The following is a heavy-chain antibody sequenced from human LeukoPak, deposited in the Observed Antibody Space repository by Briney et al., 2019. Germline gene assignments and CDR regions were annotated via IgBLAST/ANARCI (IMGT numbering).Heavy chain of an antibody. D-gene: IGHD6-13*01. Sequence: GGSLRLSCAASGFTFSSYSMNWVRQAPGKGLEWVAVISYDGSNKYYADSVKGRFTISRDNSKNTLYLQMNSLRAEDTAVYYCARVLSLVRRYGMDVWGQGTTVTVSS. CDR2: ISYDGSNK. V-gene: IGHV3-30*03. CDR3: ARVLSLVRRYGMDV. CDR1: GFTFSSYS. J-gene: IGHJ6*02.